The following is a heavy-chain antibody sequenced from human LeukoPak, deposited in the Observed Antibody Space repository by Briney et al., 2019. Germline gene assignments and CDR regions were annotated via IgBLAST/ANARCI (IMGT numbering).Heavy chain of an antibody. CDR1: GFTFRAYA. D-gene: IGHD2-2*01. CDR2: MSYDGTNK. V-gene: IGHV3-30*04. Sequence: GGSPRLSCAASGFTFRAYAMHWVRQAPGKGLEWVAVMSYDGTNKDYADSVKGRFTISRDNSKNTLSVQMNSLRAEDTAVYYCARGHSTNDAFDIWGQGTMVTVSS. CDR3: ARGHSTNDAFDI. J-gene: IGHJ3*02.